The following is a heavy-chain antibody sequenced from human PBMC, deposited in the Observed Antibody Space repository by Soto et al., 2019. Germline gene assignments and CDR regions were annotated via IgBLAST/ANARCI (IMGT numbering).Heavy chain of an antibody. CDR2: ISSSSSYI. Sequence: GGSLRLSCAASGFTFSSYSMSWVRQAPGKGLEWVSSISSSSSYIYYADSVKGRFTISRDNAKNALYLQMNSLRAEDTAAYYCARGKQLLWSYFDYWGQGTLVTVSS. J-gene: IGHJ4*02. CDR3: ARGKQLLWSYFDY. CDR1: GFTFSSYS. V-gene: IGHV3-21*01. D-gene: IGHD2-2*01.